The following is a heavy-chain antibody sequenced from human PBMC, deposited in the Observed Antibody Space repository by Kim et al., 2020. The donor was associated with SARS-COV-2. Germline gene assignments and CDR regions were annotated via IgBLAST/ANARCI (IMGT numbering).Heavy chain of an antibody. D-gene: IGHD6-13*01. Sequence: QKFQGRVTMTRDTSISTAYMELSRLRSDDTAVYYCARRTGYSSSRDAFDIWGQGTMVTVSS. CDR3: ARRTGYSSSRDAFDI. V-gene: IGHV1-2*02. J-gene: IGHJ3*02.